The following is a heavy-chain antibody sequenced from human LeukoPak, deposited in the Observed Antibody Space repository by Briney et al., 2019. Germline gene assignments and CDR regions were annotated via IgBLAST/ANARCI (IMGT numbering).Heavy chain of an antibody. Sequence: GGSLRLSCAASGFTFSNYAISWVRQAPGKGLEWVSTISHSAGSTYYADCVKGRFTISRDNSKNTLYLQMNSLRAEDTAVYYCAKGQVGTMVRGGPYYFDYWGQGTLVTVSS. CDR1: GFTFSNYA. CDR3: AKGQVGTMVRGGPYYFDY. D-gene: IGHD3-10*01. CDR2: ISHSAGST. J-gene: IGHJ4*02. V-gene: IGHV3-23*01.